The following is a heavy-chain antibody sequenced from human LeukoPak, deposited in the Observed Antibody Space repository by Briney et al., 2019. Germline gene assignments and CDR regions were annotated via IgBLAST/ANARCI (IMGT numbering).Heavy chain of an antibody. CDR1: GGSISSYY. D-gene: IGHD3-10*01. Sequence: SETLSLTCTVSGGSISSYYWSWIRQPPGKGLEWIGYIYYSGSTNYNPSLKSRVTISVDTSKNQFSLKLSSVIAADTAVYYCARGGYYGSGSYYDYWGQGTLVTVSS. J-gene: IGHJ4*02. V-gene: IGHV4-59*12. CDR3: ARGGYYGSGSYYDY. CDR2: IYYSGST.